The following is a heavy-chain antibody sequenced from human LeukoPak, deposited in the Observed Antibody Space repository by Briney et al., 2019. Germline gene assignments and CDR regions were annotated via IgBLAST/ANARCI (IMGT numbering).Heavy chain of an antibody. V-gene: IGHV3-9*03. J-gene: IGHJ4*02. CDR1: GFTFDDYA. D-gene: IGHD6-19*01. CDR3: AAAVAGYLDY. CDR2: ISWNSGSI. Sequence: GRSLRLSCAASGFTFDDYAMHWVRQAPGKGLEWVSGISWNSGSIGYADSVKGRFTISRDNAKNSLYLQMNSPRAEDMALYYCAAAVAGYLDYWGQGTLVTVSS.